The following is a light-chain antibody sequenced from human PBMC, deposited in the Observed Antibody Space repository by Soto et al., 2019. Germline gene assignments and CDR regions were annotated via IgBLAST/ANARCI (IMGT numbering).Light chain of an antibody. Sequence: QSALTQPPSASGSPGQSVTISCTGSSSDVGCYNYVSWYQQHPGKAPKLVIYEVRERPSGVPDRFSGSKSCNTAYLTVSGLQADYVSDYYCSSYTGTNNTGVFGPGTKVTVL. CDR2: EVR. CDR3: SSYTGTNNTGV. CDR1: SSDVGCYNY. J-gene: IGLJ1*01. V-gene: IGLV2-8*01.